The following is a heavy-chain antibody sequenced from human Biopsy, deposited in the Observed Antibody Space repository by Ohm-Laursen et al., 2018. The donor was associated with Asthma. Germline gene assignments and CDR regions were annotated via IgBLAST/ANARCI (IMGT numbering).Heavy chain of an antibody. Sequence: SDTLSLTCAVYGGSFSSNYWSWIRQTPGKGLEWLGDTHHSGYMNYNPSPSSRLTLSVDTSKNQFSLRLTSVTAADTAVYYCARAIGTGDWYFDVWGRGTLVTVSS. V-gene: IGHV4-34*01. CDR1: GGSFSSNY. J-gene: IGHJ2*01. CDR3: ARAIGTGDWYFDV. CDR2: THHSGYM. D-gene: IGHD1-1*01.